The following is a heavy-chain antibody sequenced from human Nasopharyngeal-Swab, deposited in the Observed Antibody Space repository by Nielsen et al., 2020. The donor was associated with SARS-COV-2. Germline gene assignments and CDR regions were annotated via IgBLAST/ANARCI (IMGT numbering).Heavy chain of an antibody. V-gene: IGHV3-23*01. CDR3: ATSPVVPAARDDAFDI. J-gene: IGHJ3*02. CDR2: ISGSGGST. CDR1: GFTFTSYA. D-gene: IGHD2-2*01. Sequence: GESLKISCAASGFTFTSYAMSWVRQAPGKGLEWVSAISGSGGSTYYADSVKGRFTISRDNSKNTLYLQMNSLRAEDTAVYYCATSPVVPAARDDAFDIWGQGTMVTVSS.